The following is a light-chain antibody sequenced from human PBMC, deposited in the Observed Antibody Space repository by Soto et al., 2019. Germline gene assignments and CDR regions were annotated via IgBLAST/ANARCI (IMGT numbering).Light chain of an antibody. Sequence: DVQMTQSPSSLSASIGDSVTITCRASPNVGKYLNWYQQKPGKAPNVLIHAASTLRSGVPLRFSGSGSGTEFTLTISSLQPEDSGTYYCQQIYVTPLTFGGGTRLEV. CDR3: QQIYVTPLT. J-gene: IGKJ4*01. CDR2: AAS. V-gene: IGKV1-39*01. CDR1: PNVGKY.